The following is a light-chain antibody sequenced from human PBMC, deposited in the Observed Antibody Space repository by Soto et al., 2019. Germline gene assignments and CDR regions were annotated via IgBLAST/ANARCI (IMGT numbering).Light chain of an antibody. Sequence: QLVLTQPPSVSGAPGQRVTISCTGSSSNIGAGYDVHWYQQLPGTAPKLLIYGNSNRPSGVPDRFSGSKSGTSASLAITGLQAEDEADYYCQSYDSRLSHVVFGGGTKVTVL. CDR3: QSYDSRLSHVV. J-gene: IGLJ2*01. V-gene: IGLV1-40*01. CDR1: SSNIGAGYD. CDR2: GNS.